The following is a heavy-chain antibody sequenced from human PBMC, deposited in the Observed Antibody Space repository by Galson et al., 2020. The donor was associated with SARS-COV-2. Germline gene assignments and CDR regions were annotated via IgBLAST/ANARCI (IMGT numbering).Heavy chain of an antibody. CDR2: ISMSGITI. CDR1: GLTFSNTE. D-gene: IGHD7-27*01. V-gene: IGHV3-48*03. J-gene: IGHJ5*01. Sequence: GGSLRLSCAASGLTFSNTEMYWVRQDPGKGLEWLSYISMSGITIYYADSVKGRFTISRDNAENSQYLEMNSLRAEDTGIYYCATGDVWFESWGQGTLVTVSS. CDR3: ATGDVWFES.